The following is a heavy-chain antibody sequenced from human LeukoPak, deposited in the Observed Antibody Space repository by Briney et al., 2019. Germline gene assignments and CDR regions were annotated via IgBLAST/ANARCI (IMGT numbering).Heavy chain of an antibody. CDR1: GGSFSGYY. CDR2: INHSGST. D-gene: IGHD5-18*01. V-gene: IGHV4-34*01. J-gene: IGHJ4*02. Sequence: SETLSPTCAVYGGSFSGYYWSWIRQPPGKGLEWIGEINHSGSTNYNPSLKSRVTISVDTSKNQFSLKLSSVTAADTAVYYCARFQGRGYSYGLNLDYWGQGTLVTVSS. CDR3: ARFQGRGYSYGLNLDY.